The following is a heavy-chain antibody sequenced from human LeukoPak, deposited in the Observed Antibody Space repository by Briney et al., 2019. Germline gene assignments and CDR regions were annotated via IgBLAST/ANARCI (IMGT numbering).Heavy chain of an antibody. Sequence: SETLSLTCTVSGGSISSYYWSWIRQPPGKGLEWIGYIYYSGSTNYNPSLKSRVTISVDTSKNQFSLKLSSVTAADTAVYYCARGRRFGELSSWFDPWGQGTLVTVSS. CDR1: GGSISSYY. D-gene: IGHD3-10*01. CDR3: ARGRRFGELSSWFDP. J-gene: IGHJ5*02. V-gene: IGHV4-59*08. CDR2: IYYSGST.